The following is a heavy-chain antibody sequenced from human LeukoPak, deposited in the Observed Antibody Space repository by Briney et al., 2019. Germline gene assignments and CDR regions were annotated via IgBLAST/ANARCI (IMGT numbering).Heavy chain of an antibody. V-gene: IGHV4-59*01. D-gene: IGHD3-10*01. Sequence: SETLSLTCTVSGGSISSYYWSWIRQPPGKGLEWIGYIYDSGSTNYNPSLKSRVTISVDTSKNQFSLKRSSVTAADTAVYYCAVSPIYGSGSYSMTFGYWGQGTLVTVSS. CDR1: GGSISSYY. CDR2: IYDSGST. CDR3: AVSPIYGSGSYSMTFGY. J-gene: IGHJ4*02.